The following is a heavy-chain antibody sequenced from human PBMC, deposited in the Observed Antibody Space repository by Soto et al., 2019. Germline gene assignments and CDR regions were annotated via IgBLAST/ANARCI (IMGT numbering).Heavy chain of an antibody. CDR1: GGSFSGYY. Sequence: QVQLQQWGAGLLKPSETLSLTCAVYGGSFSGYYWSWIRQPPGKGLEWIGEINHSGSTNYNPSLMRRVTISVDTSKNQFSLKLSSVTAADTAVYYCARCIGPGPYPCSSTSCYAFDYWGQGTLVTVSS. CDR3: ARCIGPGPYPCSSTSCYAFDY. J-gene: IGHJ4*02. D-gene: IGHD2-2*01. V-gene: IGHV4-34*01. CDR2: INHSGST.